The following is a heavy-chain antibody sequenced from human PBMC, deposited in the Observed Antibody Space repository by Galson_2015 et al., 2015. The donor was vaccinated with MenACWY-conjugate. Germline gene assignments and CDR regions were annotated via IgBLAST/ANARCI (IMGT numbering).Heavy chain of an antibody. Sequence: LRLSCAASGFTFSSYAMHWVRQAPGKGLEWVAIVSYDGTNKYYADSVKGRFTISRDNSKNTLYLQMNSLRVEDTAMYYCARGYYYDSSGYHNDAFDIWGQGTMVTVSP. CDR3: ARGYYYDSSGYHNDAFDI. CDR1: GFTFSSYA. V-gene: IGHV3-30*04. D-gene: IGHD3-22*01. J-gene: IGHJ3*02. CDR2: VSYDGTNK.